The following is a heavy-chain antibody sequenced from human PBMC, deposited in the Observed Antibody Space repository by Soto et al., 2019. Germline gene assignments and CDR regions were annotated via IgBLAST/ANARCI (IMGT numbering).Heavy chain of an antibody. CDR1: GFTFSVSA. J-gene: IGHJ4*02. D-gene: IGHD5-12*01. V-gene: IGHV3-73*02. Sequence: EVQLVESGGGLVRPGGSLKLSCAASGFTFSVSAIHWVRQASGKGLEWIGRIREKENSYATTYTASVTGRFTISRDDSKNTAYLQMNSLKTEDTAVYYCARRDGYNPIDYWGQGTLVTVSS. CDR2: IREKENSYAT. CDR3: ARRDGYNPIDY.